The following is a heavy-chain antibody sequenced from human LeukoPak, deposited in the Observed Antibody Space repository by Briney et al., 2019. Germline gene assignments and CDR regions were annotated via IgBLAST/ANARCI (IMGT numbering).Heavy chain of an antibody. CDR2: IYPGDSDT. V-gene: IGHV5-51*01. CDR3: ARGKLWFGELLRGTHAFDI. D-gene: IGHD3-10*01. J-gene: IGHJ3*02. CDR1: GYSFTSYW. Sequence: GESLKIYCKGSGYSFTSYWIGWVRQMPGKGLEWMGIIYPGDSDTRYSPSFQGQVTISADKSISTAYLQWSSLKASDTAMYYCARGKLWFGELLRGTHAFDIWGQGTMVTVSS.